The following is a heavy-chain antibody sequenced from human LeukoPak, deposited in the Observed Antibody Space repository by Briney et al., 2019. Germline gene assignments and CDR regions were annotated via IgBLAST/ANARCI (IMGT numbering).Heavy chain of an antibody. CDR3: ARDCSSTSCHRRWFDP. V-gene: IGHV1-2*02. CDR1: GYTFTGYY. CDR2: INPNSGGT. J-gene: IGHJ5*02. D-gene: IGHD2-2*01. Sequence: ASVKVSCKASGYTFTGYYMHRVRQAPGQGLEWMGWINPNSGGTNYAQKFQGRVTMTRDTSISTAYMELSRLRSDDTAVYYCARDCSSTSCHRRWFDPWGQGTLVTVSS.